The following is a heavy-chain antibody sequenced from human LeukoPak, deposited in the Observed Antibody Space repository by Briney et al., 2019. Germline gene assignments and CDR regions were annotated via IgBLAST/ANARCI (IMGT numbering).Heavy chain of an antibody. Sequence: GGSLRLSCAASGFTFSSYWMHWVRQAPGKGLVWVSRIDSDGSSTSYADSVKGRFTISRDNAKNTLYLQMNSLRAEDTAVYYCAKGEYSGSYSAIDYWGQGTLVTVSS. CDR1: GFTFSSYW. CDR3: AKGEYSGSYSAIDY. CDR2: IDSDGSST. D-gene: IGHD1-26*01. J-gene: IGHJ4*02. V-gene: IGHV3-74*01.